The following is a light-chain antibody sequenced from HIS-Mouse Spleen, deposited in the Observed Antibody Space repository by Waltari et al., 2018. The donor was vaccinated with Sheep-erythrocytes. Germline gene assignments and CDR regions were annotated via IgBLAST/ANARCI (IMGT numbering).Light chain of an antibody. CDR2: ANN. J-gene: IGLJ3*02. V-gene: IGLV1-51*01. Sequence: QSVLTQPPSVSAAPGQKVTISCSGSSSNIGNNYVSWYQQLPGTAPKLLLYANNKRPSGIPDRFSGSKSGTSATLGITGIQAGDEADYYCGTWDSSLSAGVFGGGTKLTVL. CDR1: SSNIGNNY. CDR3: GTWDSSLSAGV.